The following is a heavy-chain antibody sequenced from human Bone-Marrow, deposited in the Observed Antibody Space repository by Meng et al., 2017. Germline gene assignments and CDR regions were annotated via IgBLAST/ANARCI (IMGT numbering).Heavy chain of an antibody. D-gene: IGHD5-24*01. CDR1: GFTFSSYW. CDR3: ARDLEMATISPFFAY. J-gene: IGHJ4*02. Sequence: GESLKISCAASGFTFSSYWMSWVRQAPGKGLEWVANIKQDGSEKYYVDSVKGRFTISRDNAKNSLYLQMNSLRAEDTAVYYCARDLEMATISPFFAYWGQGTLVTVSS. V-gene: IGHV3-7*01. CDR2: IKQDGSEK.